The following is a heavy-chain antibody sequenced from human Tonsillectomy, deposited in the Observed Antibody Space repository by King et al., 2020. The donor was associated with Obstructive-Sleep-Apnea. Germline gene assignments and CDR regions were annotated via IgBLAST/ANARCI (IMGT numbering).Heavy chain of an antibody. V-gene: IGHV4-31*03. CDR1: GGSISSGDYY. D-gene: IGHD3-10*01. CDR2: IYYSGST. Sequence: QLQESGPGLVKPSQNLSLTCTVSGGSISSGDYYWSWIRQHPGKGLEWIGNIYYSGSTNYKPSLKSRVSISVDTSKNQCSLKLSSGTAADTAVYYCARAPMVRGIIRWFDPWGQGTLVTVSS. J-gene: IGHJ5*02. CDR3: ARAPMVRGIIRWFDP.